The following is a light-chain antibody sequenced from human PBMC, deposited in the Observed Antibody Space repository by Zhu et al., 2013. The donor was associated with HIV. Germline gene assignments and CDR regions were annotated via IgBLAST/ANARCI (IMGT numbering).Light chain of an antibody. Sequence: IVMTQSPASLGVSLGERATINCKSSQSLLYASNKKNYLAWYQQKPGQPPKLIISWASVRQTGVPDRFSGSGSATDFTLTISSLQAEDVAVYYCQQYYATPYSFGQGTKLEIK. J-gene: IGKJ2*03. CDR3: QQYYATPYS. CDR1: QSLLYASNKKNY. V-gene: IGKV4-1*01. CDR2: WAS.